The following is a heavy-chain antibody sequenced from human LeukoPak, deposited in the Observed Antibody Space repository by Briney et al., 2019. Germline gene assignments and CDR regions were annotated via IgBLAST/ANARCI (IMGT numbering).Heavy chain of an antibody. D-gene: IGHD3-10*01. CDR1: GYTFTGYY. V-gene: IGHV1-2*02. CDR3: ARDSYGSGYQFDY. J-gene: IGHJ4*02. CDR2: INPNSGGT. Sequence: GASVKVSCKASGYTFTGYYMHWVRQAPGQGLEWMGWINPNSGGTNYAQKFQGRVTMTRDTSISTAYMELGRLRSDDTAVYYCARDSYGSGYQFDYWGQGTLVTVSS.